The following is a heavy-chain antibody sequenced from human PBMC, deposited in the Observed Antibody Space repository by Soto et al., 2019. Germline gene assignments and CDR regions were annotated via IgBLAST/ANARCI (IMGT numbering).Heavy chain of an antibody. J-gene: IGHJ5*02. Sequence: GGSLRLSCAASGFTFSSYWMSWVRQAPGKGLEWVANIKQDGSEKYYVDSVKGRFTISRDNAKNSLYLQMNSLRAEDTAVYYCARDYDFWSGYYPGPGGYGWFDPWGQGTLVTVSS. CDR3: ARDYDFWSGYYPGPGGYGWFDP. D-gene: IGHD3-3*01. CDR2: IKQDGSEK. V-gene: IGHV3-7*01. CDR1: GFTFSSYW.